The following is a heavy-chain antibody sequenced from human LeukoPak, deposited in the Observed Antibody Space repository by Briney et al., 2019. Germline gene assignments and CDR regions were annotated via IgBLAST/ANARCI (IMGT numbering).Heavy chain of an antibody. CDR2: IYRSGRT. CDR1: GDSISSGGYY. J-gene: IGHJ4*02. D-gene: IGHD1-26*01. Sequence: SQTLSLTCTVSGDSISSGGYYWNWIRQPPGKGLEWIGCIYRSGRTYYNPSLKSRVTFSVDRSKNQFSLQLSSVTAADSAVYYCARHRGSGSYYDPHDYWGQGTLVTVSS. CDR3: ARHRGSGSYYDPHDY. V-gene: IGHV4-30-2*01.